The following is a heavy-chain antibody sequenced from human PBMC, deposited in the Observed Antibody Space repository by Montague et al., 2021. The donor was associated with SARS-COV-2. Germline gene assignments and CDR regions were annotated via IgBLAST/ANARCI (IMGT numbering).Heavy chain of an antibody. J-gene: IGHJ1*01. CDR2: IYFSGST. D-gene: IGHD1-1*01. CDR1: GDSMTDSY. CDR3: TRLPLGWNTD. Sequence: SETLSLTCTVSGDSMTDSYGSWIRQPPGKGLEYIGYIYFSGSTNYNPSLKSRLTISVDTSKNQFSLKLSSVTAADTAVYFCTRLPLGWNTDWGQGTLVTVSS. V-gene: IGHV4-59*08.